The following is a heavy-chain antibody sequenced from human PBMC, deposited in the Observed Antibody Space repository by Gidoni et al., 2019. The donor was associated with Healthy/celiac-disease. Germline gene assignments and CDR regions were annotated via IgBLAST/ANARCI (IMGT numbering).Heavy chain of an antibody. V-gene: IGHV3-23*01. Sequence: EVQLLESGGGLVQPGGSLRLSCAASGFTFSSYDMSWVRQAPGKGLEWVSAISGSGGSTYYADSVKGRFTIARDNSKNTLYLQMNSLRAEDTAVYYCAKGVGAPRGGRYFDYWGQGTLVTVSS. J-gene: IGHJ4*02. CDR2: ISGSGGST. D-gene: IGHD1-26*01. CDR3: AKGVGAPRGGRYFDY. CDR1: GFTFSSYD.